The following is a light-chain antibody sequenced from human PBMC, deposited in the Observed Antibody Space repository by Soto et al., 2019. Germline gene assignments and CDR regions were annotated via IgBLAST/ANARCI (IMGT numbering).Light chain of an antibody. CDR2: DDR. Sequence: SYELTQPPSVSVAPGLTATITCGGDNIGNKVVHWYQQKPGQAPVLVVYDDRDRPSGIPERISGSNSGNTATLTISRVEAGDEADYHCQVWDTSDPRVMFGGGTKLTVL. J-gene: IGLJ3*02. CDR3: QVWDTSDPRVM. V-gene: IGLV3-21*02. CDR1: NIGNKV.